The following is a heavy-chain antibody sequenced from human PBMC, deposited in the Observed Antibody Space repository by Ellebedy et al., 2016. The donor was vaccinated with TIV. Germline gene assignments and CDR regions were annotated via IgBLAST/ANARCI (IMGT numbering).Heavy chain of an antibody. CDR3: ARVAITTAVGGGYFDL. J-gene: IGHJ2*01. D-gene: IGHD3-16*01. Sequence: MPSETLSLTCTVSGGSLTNHFWSWIRQPTGKGLEWIASIYYTGRANYNPSLKSRVTTSVDTSKNQISLTLMTSLSAADTAVYYCARVAITTAVGGGYFDLWGRGTLVTVSS. V-gene: IGHV4-59*11. CDR2: IYYTGRA. CDR1: GGSLTNHF.